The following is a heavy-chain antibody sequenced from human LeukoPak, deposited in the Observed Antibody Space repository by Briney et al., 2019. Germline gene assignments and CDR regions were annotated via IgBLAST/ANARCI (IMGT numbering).Heavy chain of an antibody. CDR2: INHSGST. Sequence: PSETLSLTCAVYGGSFSGYYWSWIRQPPGKGLEWIGEINHSGSTNYNPSLKSRVAISVDTSKNQFSLKLSSVTAADTAVYYCARLSRPYSRAFDIWGQGTMVTVSS. J-gene: IGHJ3*02. D-gene: IGHD2-21*01. V-gene: IGHV4-34*01. CDR3: ARLSRPYSRAFDI. CDR1: GGSFSGYY.